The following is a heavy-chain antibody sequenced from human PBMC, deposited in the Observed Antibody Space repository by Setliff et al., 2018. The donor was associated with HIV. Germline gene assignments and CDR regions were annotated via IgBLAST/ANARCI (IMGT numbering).Heavy chain of an antibody. V-gene: IGHV3-23*01. J-gene: IGHJ4*02. CDR2: ISASGGNI. CDR1: GFPFRTFA. Sequence: HLGGSLRLSCAASGFPFRTFALNWVRQTPGRGLEWVAAISASGGNIYYADSVKGRFTISRDNSKSTVFLQMRSLRVEDTAIYYCAKSMPGIAAPGEVFDSWGQGTLVTVSS. CDR3: AKSMPGIAAPGEVFDS. D-gene: IGHD6-13*01.